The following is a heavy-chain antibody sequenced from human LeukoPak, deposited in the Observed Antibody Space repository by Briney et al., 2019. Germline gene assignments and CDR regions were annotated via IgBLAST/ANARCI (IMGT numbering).Heavy chain of an antibody. V-gene: IGHV3-49*04. CDR3: TRGRGSGSP. CDR2: IRSKAYGGTT. D-gene: IGHD3-10*01. CDR1: GFTFGDYA. J-gene: IGHJ4*02. Sequence: GGSLRLSCTASGFTFGDYAMSWVRQAPGKGLEWVGFIRSKAYGGTTEYAASVKGRFTISRDDSKSIAYLQMNSLKTEDTAVYYCTRGRGSGSPWGQGTLVTVSS.